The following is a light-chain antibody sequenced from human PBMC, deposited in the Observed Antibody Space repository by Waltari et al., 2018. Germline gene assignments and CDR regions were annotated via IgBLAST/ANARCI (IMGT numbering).Light chain of an antibody. V-gene: IGLV2-23*02. J-gene: IGLJ2*01. Sequence: QSALTQPPSVSGSPGQSITTSCAGTSSDVGNYTRVTWYQQHPGKAPKLMIYAVSKRPSGVSDRFAGSKSGDMASLTISGLQPEDEAEYFCSSYAGSSKGVFGGGTKVTVL. CDR2: AVS. CDR3: SSYAGSSKGV. CDR1: SSDVGNYTR.